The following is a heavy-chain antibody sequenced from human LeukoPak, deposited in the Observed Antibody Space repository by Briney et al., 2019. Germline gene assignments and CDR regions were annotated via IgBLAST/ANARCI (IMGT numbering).Heavy chain of an antibody. Sequence: HPGGSLRLSCAASGFTFSSYGMHWVRQAPGKGLEWVAFIRYDGNNKYYADSVKGRFTISRDNSKNTLYLQMNSLRAEDTAVYYCAKDIFFGIAAAASAFDIWGQGTMVTVSS. J-gene: IGHJ3*02. V-gene: IGHV3-30*02. D-gene: IGHD6-13*01. CDR2: IRYDGNNK. CDR1: GFTFSSYG. CDR3: AKDIFFGIAAAASAFDI.